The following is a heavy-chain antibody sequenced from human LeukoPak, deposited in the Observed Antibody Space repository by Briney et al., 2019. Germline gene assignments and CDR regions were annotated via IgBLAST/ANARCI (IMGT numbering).Heavy chain of an antibody. CDR2: IKQDGSEK. D-gene: IGHD3-10*01. Sequence: LGGSLRLSCAASGFTFSNYRMGWVRQAPGKGLEWVASIKQDGSEKYYVDSVKGRFTISRDNTKSSLYLQMNSLRDEDTAVYYCARAGEESHSDYWGQGTLVTVSS. CDR3: ARAGEESHSDY. CDR1: GFTFSNYR. J-gene: IGHJ4*02. V-gene: IGHV3-7*01.